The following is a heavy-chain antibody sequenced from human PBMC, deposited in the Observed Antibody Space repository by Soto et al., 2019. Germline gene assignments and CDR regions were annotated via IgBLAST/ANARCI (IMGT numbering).Heavy chain of an antibody. CDR1: GVTFSSYG. J-gene: IGHJ4*02. CDR2: ILYDGSKK. CDR3: AKDRGALRWSEEHYYFDY. D-gene: IGHD4-17*01. V-gene: IGHV3-30*18. Sequence: GSLRLSCAASGVTFSSYGMHWVRQAPGKGLEWVAVILYDGSKKYYADSMKGRFTISRDNSKNTLYLQMDSLRAEDTAAYYCAKDRGALRWSEEHYYFDYWGKGALVTVSS.